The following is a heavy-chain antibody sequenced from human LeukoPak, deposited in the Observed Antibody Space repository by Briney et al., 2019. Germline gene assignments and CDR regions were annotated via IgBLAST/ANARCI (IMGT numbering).Heavy chain of an antibody. J-gene: IGHJ5*02. V-gene: IGHV4-34*01. CDR3: ARESYLHNWFDP. Sequence: SETLSLTCAVYGGSFSGYYWSLLRQPPGKGLEWIGEISHSGSTNYNPSLKSRLTISVDTSKNQFSLKLSSVTAADTAVYYCARESYLHNWFDPWGQGTLVTVSS. D-gene: IGHD2-21*01. CDR2: ISHSGST. CDR1: GGSFSGYY.